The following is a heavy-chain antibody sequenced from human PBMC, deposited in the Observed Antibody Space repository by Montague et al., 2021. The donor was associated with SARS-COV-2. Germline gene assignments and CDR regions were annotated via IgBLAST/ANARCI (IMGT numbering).Heavy chain of an antibody. CDR2: IYYSGRT. D-gene: IGHD7-27*01. CDR3: ARHETGAPPFDD. Sequence: SETLSLTCTVSGGSIMRSDYYWGWIRQAPGKGLEWIGRIYYSGRTVYTPSLKTRLSMSIDTSKNQFSLRLNSVTAADTSIYFCARHETGAPPFDDWGQGTLVTVSS. V-gene: IGHV4-39*01. J-gene: IGHJ4*02. CDR1: GGSIMRSDYY.